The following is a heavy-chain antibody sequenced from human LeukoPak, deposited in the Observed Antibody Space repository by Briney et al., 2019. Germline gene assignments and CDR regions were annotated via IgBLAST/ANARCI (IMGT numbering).Heavy chain of an antibody. V-gene: IGHV4-4*02. D-gene: IGHD6-19*01. Sequence: SGTLSLTCAVSGGSISSTNWWSWVRNPPGKGLEWIGEIYRSGTTNYKPSLKSRVTISLDKSSNHFSLKLTSVTAADSAVYYCARRSPYSTGWSSYFDYWGQGALVTVSS. J-gene: IGHJ4*02. CDR3: ARRSPYSTGWSSYFDY. CDR2: IYRSGTT. CDR1: GGSISSTNW.